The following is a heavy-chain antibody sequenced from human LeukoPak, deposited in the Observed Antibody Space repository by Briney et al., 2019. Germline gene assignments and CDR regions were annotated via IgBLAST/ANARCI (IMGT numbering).Heavy chain of an antibody. D-gene: IGHD3-10*01. V-gene: IGHV1-2*02. CDR2: INPNSDDT. J-gene: IGHJ6*02. Sequence: ASVKVSCKASGYTFNSHYVHWVRQAPGQGLEWMGWINPNSDDTNYAQKFQDRVTMTRDTSISTVYMELSRLRSGDTAEYYCARDGAVLWFGELNSAYGMDVWGQGTTVTVSS. CDR3: ARDGAVLWFGELNSAYGMDV. CDR1: GYTFNSHY.